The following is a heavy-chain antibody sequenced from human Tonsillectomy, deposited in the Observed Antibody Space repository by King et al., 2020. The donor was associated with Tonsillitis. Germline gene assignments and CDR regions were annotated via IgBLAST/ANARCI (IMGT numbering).Heavy chain of an antibody. CDR2: ITPNSGDT. J-gene: IGHJ6*02. CDR3: ATFANPWEYDYFEYQNDAGVGNYNHYTLDV. Sequence: VQLVESAAEVKKPGASVRISCKASKSAFSGQYIHWVRQAPGQGLEWMGCITPNSGDTNYAQKFRGRVTLTRDTSISTAYMEMSGLTSGDTAVYYCATFANPWEYDYFEYQNDAGVGNYNHYTLDVWGQGTTIIVSS. V-gene: IGHV1-2*02. CDR1: KSAFSGQY. D-gene: IGHD3-16*01.